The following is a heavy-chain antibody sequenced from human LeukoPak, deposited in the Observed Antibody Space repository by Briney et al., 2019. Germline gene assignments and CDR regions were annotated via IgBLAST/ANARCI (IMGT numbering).Heavy chain of an antibody. CDR1: GFTFSNAW. CDR3: TTAYTYYYGSSGFDY. CDR2: IKSKTDGGTT. D-gene: IGHD3-22*01. V-gene: IGHV3-15*07. Sequence: GGSLRLSCAASGFTFSNAWMDWVRQAPGKGLEWVGRIKSKTDGGTTDYAAPVKGRFTISRDDSKNTLYLQMNSLKTEDTAVYYCTTAYTYYYGSSGFDYWGQGTLVTVSS. J-gene: IGHJ4*02.